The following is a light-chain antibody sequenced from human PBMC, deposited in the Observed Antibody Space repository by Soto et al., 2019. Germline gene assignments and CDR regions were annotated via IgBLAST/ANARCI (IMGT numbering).Light chain of an antibody. CDR1: SSDA. V-gene: IGLV2-14*01. CDR3: ATWDDDLTGPV. J-gene: IGLJ3*02. CDR2: GVS. Sequence: QSALTQPASVSGSPGQSITISCTGTSSDAVSWYQVHPDKAPKLLIYGVSNRPSGVSSRFSGSKSGNTASLTISGLQAEDEADYYCATWDDDLTGPVFGGGTKLTVL.